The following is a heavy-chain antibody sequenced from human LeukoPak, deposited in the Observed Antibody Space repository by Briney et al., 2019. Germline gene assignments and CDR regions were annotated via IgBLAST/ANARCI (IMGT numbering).Heavy chain of an antibody. Sequence: SETLSLTCTVSGGSISSSSYYWGWIRQPPGKGLEWIGSIYYSGSTYYNPSLKSRVTISVDTSKNQFSLKLSSVTAADTAVYYCAGNGDYFDYWCQGTLVTVSS. CDR3: AGNGDYFDY. V-gene: IGHV4-39*01. CDR2: IYYSGST. J-gene: IGHJ4*02. D-gene: IGHD4-17*01. CDR1: GGSISSSSYY.